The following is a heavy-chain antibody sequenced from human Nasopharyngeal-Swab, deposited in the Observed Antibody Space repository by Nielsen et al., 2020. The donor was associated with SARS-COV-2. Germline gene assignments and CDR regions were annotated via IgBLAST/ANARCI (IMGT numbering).Heavy chain of an antibody. J-gene: IGHJ4*02. CDR1: GFTVRCNY. V-gene: IGHV3-53*01. CDR2: IYSGGST. CDR3: ARVCPDGGGFDY. Sequence: GGSLRLSCAASGFTVRCNYMRLVRQAPGKGLEWVSVIYSGGSTYYADSVKGRFTISRDNSKNTLYLQMNSLRAEDTAVYYCARVCPDGGGFDYWGQGTLVTVSS. D-gene: IGHD3-16*01.